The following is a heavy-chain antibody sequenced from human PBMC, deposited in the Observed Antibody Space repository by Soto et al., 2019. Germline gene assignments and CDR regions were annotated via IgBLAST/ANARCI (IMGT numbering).Heavy chain of an antibody. V-gene: IGHV1-69*13. CDR3: ARGWWARDYYYVMDG. D-gene: IGHD2-8*02. CDR2: IIPIFGTP. CDR1: GGTFSNYA. Sequence: SVKVSCTASGGTFSNYAISWVRQAPGQGLEWMGGIIPIFGTPNYAQKFQGRVTITADESKSTAYMELSSLRSGDTAVYYCARGWWARDYYYVMDGWGQGSKVIVYS. J-gene: IGHJ6*02.